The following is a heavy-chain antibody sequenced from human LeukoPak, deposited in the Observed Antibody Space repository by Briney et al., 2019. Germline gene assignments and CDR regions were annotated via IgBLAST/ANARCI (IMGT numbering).Heavy chain of an antibody. J-gene: IGHJ5*02. CDR1: GGSISSYY. CDR3: ARAVVPAAMRGNWFDP. Sequence: SSETLSLTCTVSGGSISSYYWSWIRQPPGKGLEWIGYIYYSGSTNYKPSLKSRVTISVDTSKNQFSLKLSSVTAADTAVYYCARAVVPAAMRGNWFDPWGQGTLVTVSS. CDR2: IYYSGST. V-gene: IGHV4-59*01. D-gene: IGHD2-2*01.